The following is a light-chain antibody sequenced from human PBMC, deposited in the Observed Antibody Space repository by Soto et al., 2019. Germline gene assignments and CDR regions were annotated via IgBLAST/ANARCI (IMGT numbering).Light chain of an antibody. J-gene: IGKJ2*01. Sequence: EFVLTRSPATLSLSPGEGASLSCWASQSVGTYMAWYQHKPGQPPRLLIYDASKRATGIPARFSGSGSGTNFTFTISCLEPADFALYFCQLRSSWPPYTFAQGTKVEMK. CDR2: DAS. CDR3: QLRSSWPPYT. V-gene: IGKV3-11*01. CDR1: QSVGTY.